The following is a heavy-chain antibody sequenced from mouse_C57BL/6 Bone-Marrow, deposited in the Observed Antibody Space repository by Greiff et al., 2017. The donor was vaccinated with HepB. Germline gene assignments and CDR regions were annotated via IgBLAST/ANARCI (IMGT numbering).Heavy chain of an antibody. Sequence: VQLQQSGAELVRPGTSVKLSCKASGYTFTSYWMHWVKQRPGQGLEWIGVIDPSDSYTNYNQKFKGKATLTVDTSSSTAYMQLSSLTSEDSAVYYCARRGNYAMDYWGQGTSVTVSS. V-gene: IGHV1-59*01. CDR3: ARRGNYAMDY. CDR1: GYTFTSYW. D-gene: IGHD1-1*01. J-gene: IGHJ4*01. CDR2: IDPSDSYT.